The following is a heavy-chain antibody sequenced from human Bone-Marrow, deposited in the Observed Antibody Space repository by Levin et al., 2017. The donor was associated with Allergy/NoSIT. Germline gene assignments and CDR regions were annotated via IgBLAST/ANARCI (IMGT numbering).Heavy chain of an antibody. CDR2: ISSGGSTI. V-gene: IGHV3-11*01. Sequence: KPGGSLRLSCAASGFTFSDYYMNWVRQAPGKGLEWLSFISSGGSTIYYADSVRGRFTISRDNAKNSLYLQMNSLRAEDTAVYYCAGALIGPLDYWGQGILVTVSS. J-gene: IGHJ4*02. CDR1: GFTFSDYY. D-gene: IGHD3-22*01. CDR3: AGALIGPLDY.